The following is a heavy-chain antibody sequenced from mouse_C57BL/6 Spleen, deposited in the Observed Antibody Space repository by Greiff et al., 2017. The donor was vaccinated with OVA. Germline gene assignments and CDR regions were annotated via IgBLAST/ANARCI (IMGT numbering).Heavy chain of an antibody. Sequence: EVQLVESGPGLVKPSQSLSLTCSVTGYSITSGYYWNWIRQFPGNKLEWMGYISYDGSNNYNPSLKNRISITRDTSKNQFFLKLNSVTTEDTATYYCAREREYGYDDYWGQGTTLTDSS. D-gene: IGHD2-2*01. CDR1: GYSITSGYY. CDR2: ISYDGSN. J-gene: IGHJ2*01. CDR3: AREREYGYDDY. V-gene: IGHV3-6*01.